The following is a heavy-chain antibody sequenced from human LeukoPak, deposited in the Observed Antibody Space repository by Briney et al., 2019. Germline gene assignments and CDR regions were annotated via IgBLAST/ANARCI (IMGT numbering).Heavy chain of an antibody. V-gene: IGHV3-30-3*01. CDR2: ISYDGSNK. CDR3: ARDREWELMYYFDY. J-gene: IGHJ4*02. CDR1: GFTFSSYA. Sequence: GGSLRLSCAASGFTFSSYAMHWVRQAPGKGREWEAVISYDGSNKYYADSVKGRFTISRDNSKNTLYLQMNSLRAEDTAVYYCARDREWELMYYFDYWGQGTLVTVSS. D-gene: IGHD1-26*01.